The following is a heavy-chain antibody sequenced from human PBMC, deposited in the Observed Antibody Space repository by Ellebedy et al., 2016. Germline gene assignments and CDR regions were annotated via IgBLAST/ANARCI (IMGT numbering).Heavy chain of an antibody. CDR1: GGSISSGDYY. Sequence: SETLSLXXTVSGGSISSGDYYWGWFRQPPGKRLEWIGSIYYSGTTYYDVSLKSRVAISLDKSKNQFSLRLNSVTAAETAVYFCARATATGLSDYWGQGTLVTVSS. V-gene: IGHV4-39*01. J-gene: IGHJ4*02. CDR2: IYYSGTT. D-gene: IGHD2-21*02. CDR3: ARATATGLSDY.